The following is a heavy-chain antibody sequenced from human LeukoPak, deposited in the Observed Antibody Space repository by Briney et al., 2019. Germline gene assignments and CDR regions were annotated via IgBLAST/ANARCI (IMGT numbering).Heavy chain of an antibody. D-gene: IGHD1-26*01. CDR3: ARTLYSGSFHWFDP. CDR1: GGTFSSYA. CDR2: IIPIFGTA. V-gene: IGHV1-69*05. J-gene: IGHJ5*02. Sequence: SVKVSCKASGGTFSSYAISWVRQAPGQGLEWMGGIIPIFGTANYAQKFQRRVTITTDESTSTAYMELSSLRSEDTAVYYCARTLYSGSFHWFDPWGQGTLVTVSS.